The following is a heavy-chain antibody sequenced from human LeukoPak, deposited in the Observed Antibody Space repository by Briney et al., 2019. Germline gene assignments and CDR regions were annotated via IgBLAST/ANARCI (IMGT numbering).Heavy chain of an antibody. V-gene: IGHV1-46*01. Sequence: GGSLRLSCAASGFTFSRYGMHWVRQAPGQGLEWMGIINPSGGSTSYAQKFQGRVTMTRDTSTSTVYMELSSLRSEDTAAYYCARDILPSYSGYDRTLPDYWGQGTLVTVSS. J-gene: IGHJ4*02. D-gene: IGHD5-12*01. CDR2: INPSGGST. CDR3: ARDILPSYSGYDRTLPDY. CDR1: GFTFSRYG.